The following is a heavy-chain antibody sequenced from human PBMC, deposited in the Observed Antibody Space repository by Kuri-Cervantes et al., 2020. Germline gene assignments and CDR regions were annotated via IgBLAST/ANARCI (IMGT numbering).Heavy chain of an antibody. Sequence: SETLSLTCTVSGYSISSGYYWGWIRQPPGKGLEWIGSIYHSGSTYYNPSLKSRVTILVDTSKNQFSLKLSSVTAADTAVYYCARDYFRSGWYGGVGYWGQGTLVTVSS. CDR1: GYSISSGYY. CDR3: ARDYFRSGWYGGVGY. V-gene: IGHV4-38-2*02. CDR2: IYHSGST. D-gene: IGHD6-19*01. J-gene: IGHJ4*02.